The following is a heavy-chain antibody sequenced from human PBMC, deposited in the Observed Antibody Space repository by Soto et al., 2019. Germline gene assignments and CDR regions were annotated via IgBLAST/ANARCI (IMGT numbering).Heavy chain of an antibody. D-gene: IGHD1-20*01. CDR2: IWYDGSNK. CDR3: ARGWGRYNWKYYGMDV. V-gene: IGHV3-33*01. Sequence: GGSLRLSCAASGFTFSSYGMHWVRQAPGKGLEWVAVIWYDGSNKYYADSVKGRFTISRDNSKNTLYLQMNSLRAEDTAVYYCARGWGRYNWKYYGMDVWGQGTTVTVSS. CDR1: GFTFSSYG. J-gene: IGHJ6*02.